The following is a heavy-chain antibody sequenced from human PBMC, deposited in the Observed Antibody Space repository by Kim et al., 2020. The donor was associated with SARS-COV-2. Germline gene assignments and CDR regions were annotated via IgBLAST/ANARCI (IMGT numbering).Heavy chain of an antibody. V-gene: IGHV4-4*02. D-gene: IGHD3-10*01. J-gene: IGHJ6*03. CDR3: ARDHMVQGVIPKASYYMDV. Sequence: SRVTISVDKSKNQFSLKLSSVTAADTAVYYCARDHMVQGVIPKASYYMDVWGKGTTVTVSS.